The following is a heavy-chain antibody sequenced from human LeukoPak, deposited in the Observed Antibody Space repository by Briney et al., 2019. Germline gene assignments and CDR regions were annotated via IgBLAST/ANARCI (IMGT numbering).Heavy chain of an antibody. D-gene: IGHD3-10*01. Sequence: PGGSLRLSCAASGITFSSHWMSWVRQAAGKGLEWVANINQDGSEKYYVDSVKGRFTISRDNAKNSLYLQMNSLRAEDTAVYYCARNLRPGSSYGYYYGMDVWGQGTTVTVSS. V-gene: IGHV3-7*01. CDR2: INQDGSEK. J-gene: IGHJ6*02. CDR3: ARNLRPGSSYGYYYGMDV. CDR1: GITFSSHW.